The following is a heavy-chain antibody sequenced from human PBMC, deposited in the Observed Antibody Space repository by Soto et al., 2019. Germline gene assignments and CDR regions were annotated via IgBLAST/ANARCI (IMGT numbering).Heavy chain of an antibody. V-gene: IGHV3-23*01. D-gene: IGHD6-19*01. CDR3: AKASSGWYRWFDP. Sequence: LRLSCAASGFTFSSYAMSWVRQAPGKGLEWVSVISGSGATTYYADSVKGRFAISRDNSKNTLYLQMNSLRAEDTAVYYCAKASSGWYRWFDPWGQGTLVTVSS. J-gene: IGHJ5*02. CDR1: GFTFSSYA. CDR2: ISGSGATT.